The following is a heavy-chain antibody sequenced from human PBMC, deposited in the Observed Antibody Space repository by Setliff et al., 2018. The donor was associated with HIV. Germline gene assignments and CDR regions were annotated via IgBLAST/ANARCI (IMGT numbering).Heavy chain of an antibody. D-gene: IGHD2-21*02. V-gene: IGHV4-61*02. CDR3: ARDDRCSGGACYDR. CDR2: ISSSGST. Sequence: SETLSLTCTVSGGSISSSNYYWGWIRQPAGKGLEWVGRISSSGSTNYSPSLKSRVTISIDTSENQFSLKLSSVTAADTAVYFCARDDRCSGGACYDRWGQGTLVTVSS. J-gene: IGHJ5*02. CDR1: GGSISSSNYY.